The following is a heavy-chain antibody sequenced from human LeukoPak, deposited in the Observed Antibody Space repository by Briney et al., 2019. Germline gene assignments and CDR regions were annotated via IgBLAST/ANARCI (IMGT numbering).Heavy chain of an antibody. CDR2: LTWDGGST. Sequence: GGSLRLSCAASGFTFDDYTMHWVRQAPGKGLEWVSLLTWDGGSTYYADSVKGRFTISRDNSKNSLYLQMNSLRAEDTALYYCAKDIRGSTSWYGLDYWGQGTLVTVSS. D-gene: IGHD6-13*01. V-gene: IGHV3-43D*03. CDR1: GFTFDDYT. CDR3: AKDIRGSTSWYGLDY. J-gene: IGHJ4*02.